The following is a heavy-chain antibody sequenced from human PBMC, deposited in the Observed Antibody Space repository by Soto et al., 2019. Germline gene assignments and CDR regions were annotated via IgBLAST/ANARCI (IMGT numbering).Heavy chain of an antibody. V-gene: IGHV3-48*02. CDR2: IIIRSYTI. D-gene: IGHD6-6*01. CDR3: ARGGSSSDNGMDV. CDR1: GFTFSTYS. Sequence: EVQLVESGGGLVQPGGSLRLSCAASGFTFSTYSMNWVRQAPGKGLEWVSYIIIRSYTIYYVDSVKGRFTISRDNAKNSLYLQMNSLRDEDTAVYYCARGGSSSDNGMDVGGQGTTVTVSS. J-gene: IGHJ6*02.